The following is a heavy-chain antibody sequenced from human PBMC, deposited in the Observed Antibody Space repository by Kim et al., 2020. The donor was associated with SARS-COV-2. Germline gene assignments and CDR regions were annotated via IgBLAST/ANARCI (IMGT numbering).Heavy chain of an antibody. V-gene: IGHV3-13*01. CDR3: ATLFKEYSGYPFYFDY. D-gene: IGHD5-12*01. J-gene: IGHJ4*02. Sequence: GGSLRLSCAASGFTFSNYDMHWVRQPTGKGLEWVSGIGTAGDTYYEGTVKGRFTISRENVKNSLYLQMNSLTAGDTAVYYCATLFKEYSGYPFYFDYWGQGALVTVSS. CDR2: IGTAGDT. CDR1: GFTFSNYD.